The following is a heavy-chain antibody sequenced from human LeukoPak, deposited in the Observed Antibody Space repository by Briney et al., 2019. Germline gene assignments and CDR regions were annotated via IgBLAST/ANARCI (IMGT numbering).Heavy chain of an antibody. V-gene: IGHV3-48*03. Sequence: GGSLRLSCAASGFTFSTYEMNWVRQAPGKGLEWVSYISSSGSPMYYEDSVKGRFTISRDNAKNSLYLQMNSLRAEDTAVYYCASYYYDSSGYWVHAFDIWGQRTMVTVSS. D-gene: IGHD3-22*01. J-gene: IGHJ3*02. CDR2: ISSSGSPM. CDR1: GFTFSTYE. CDR3: ASYYYDSSGYWVHAFDI.